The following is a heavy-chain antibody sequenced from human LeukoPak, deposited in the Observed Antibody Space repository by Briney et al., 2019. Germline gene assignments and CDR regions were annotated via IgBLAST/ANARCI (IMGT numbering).Heavy chain of an antibody. Sequence: PGGSLRLSCAASGLTLSGYGMHWVRQAPGKGLEWVPVIWYDGSNKYYADSVKGRFTISRDNSKNTLYLQMNSLRAEDTAVYYCARDGAYGDSSGLDYWGQGTLVTVSS. V-gene: IGHV3-33*01. D-gene: IGHD3-22*01. CDR2: IWYDGSNK. CDR1: GLTLSGYG. J-gene: IGHJ4*02. CDR3: ARDGAYGDSSGLDY.